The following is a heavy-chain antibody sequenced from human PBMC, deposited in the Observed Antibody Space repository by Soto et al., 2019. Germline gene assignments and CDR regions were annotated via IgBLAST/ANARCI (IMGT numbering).Heavy chain of an antibody. CDR2: IYYSGST. CDR3: ARDLWGYCGTDCYPLDV. V-gene: IGHV4-39*02. CDR1: GGSISSSSYY. D-gene: IGHD2-21*02. J-gene: IGHJ6*02. Sequence: SETLSLTCTVSGGSISSSSYYWGWIRQPPGKGLEWIGNIYYSGSTYYNPSLKSRVTISVDASKNQFSLKLTSVTAADTAVYYWARDLWGYCGTDCYPLDVWGQGTTVT.